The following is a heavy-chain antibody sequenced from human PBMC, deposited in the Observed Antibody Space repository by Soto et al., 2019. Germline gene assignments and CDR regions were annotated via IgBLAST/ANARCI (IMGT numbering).Heavy chain of an antibody. Sequence: ASVKVSCKASGYTFTSYGISWVRQAPGQGLEWMGWISAYNGNTNYAQKLQGRVTMTTDTSTSTAYMELRSLRSDDTAVYYCARVGPRAEEWFLEWLTQELNWFDPWGQGTLVTVSS. CDR3: ARVGPRAEEWFLEWLTQELNWFDP. J-gene: IGHJ5*02. V-gene: IGHV1-18*01. D-gene: IGHD3-3*01. CDR2: ISAYNGNT. CDR1: GYTFTSYG.